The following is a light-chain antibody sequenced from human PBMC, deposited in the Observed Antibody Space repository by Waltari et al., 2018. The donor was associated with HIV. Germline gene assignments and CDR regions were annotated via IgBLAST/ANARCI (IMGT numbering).Light chain of an antibody. CDR3: QESFS. CDR2: SAS. Sequence: DIQMTQSPSSLSASVGDRVTITCRASQSISNNLNWYQQKLGKAPKLLIYSASILESGVPARCSGSGSGTDFTLTISSLQPEDVATYYCQESFSFGPGTKVDIK. CDR1: QSISNN. V-gene: IGKV1-39*01. J-gene: IGKJ3*01.